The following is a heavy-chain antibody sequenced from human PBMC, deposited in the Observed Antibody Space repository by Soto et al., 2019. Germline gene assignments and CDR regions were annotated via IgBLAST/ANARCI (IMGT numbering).Heavy chain of an antibody. CDR2: INAGNGNT. CDR3: ARGGYDAALDY. D-gene: IGHD3-3*01. CDR1: GYTFTSYA. Sequence: QVQLVQSGAEVKKPGASVKVSCKASGYTFTSYAMHWVRQAPGQRLEWMGWINAGNGNTKYSQKFQGRVTITRDTSASTAYMELSSLRSEDTAVYYCARGGYDAALDYWGQGTLVTVSS. V-gene: IGHV1-3*01. J-gene: IGHJ4*02.